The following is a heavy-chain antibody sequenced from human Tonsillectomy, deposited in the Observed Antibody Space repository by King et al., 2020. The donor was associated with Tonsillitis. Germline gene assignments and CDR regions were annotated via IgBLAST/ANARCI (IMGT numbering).Heavy chain of an antibody. V-gene: IGHV4-34*01. J-gene: IGHJ6*02. Sequence: VQLQQWGAGLLKPSETLSLTCAVYGGSFSGYYWSWIRQPPGKGLEWIGEINHSGSTKNNPSLQSRVTISVDTSKNRFSLKLSSVTAADTAVYYCARLVAGTSYYNYGMDVWGQGTTVTVSS. CDR3: ARLVAGTSYYNYGMDV. CDR1: GGSFSGYY. D-gene: IGHD1-1*01. CDR2: INHSGST.